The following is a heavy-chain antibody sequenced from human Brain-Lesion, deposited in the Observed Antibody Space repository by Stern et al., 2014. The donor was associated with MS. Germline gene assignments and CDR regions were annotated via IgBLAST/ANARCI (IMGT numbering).Heavy chain of an antibody. CDR3: ATVSPYTSSWYPFFDN. V-gene: IGHV3-21*01. D-gene: IGHD6-13*01. Sequence: VQLVESGGGLVKPGGSLRLSCAAAGFTFSDSSMFWVRQAPGKWLEWVSCFSSNQNYINYAYLVKGRFPLSRENARNSLYLQMNSLRVEDTAVYYCATVSPYTSSWYPFFDNWGQGTRVTVSS. J-gene: IGHJ4*02. CDR2: FSSNQNYI. CDR1: GFTFSDSS.